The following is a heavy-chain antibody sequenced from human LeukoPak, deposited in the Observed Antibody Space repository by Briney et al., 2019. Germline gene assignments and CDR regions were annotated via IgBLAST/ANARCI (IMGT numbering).Heavy chain of an antibody. CDR2: TYYSGST. Sequence: SETLSLTCTVSGGSISSYYWNWIRQPPGKGLEWIGYTYYSGSTNYNPSLKSRVTTSVDTSKNQFSLKLSSVTAADTAVYYCARERLGYYDRSGLDYWGQGTLVTVSS. CDR3: ARERLGYYDRSGLDY. J-gene: IGHJ4*02. V-gene: IGHV4-59*01. D-gene: IGHD3-22*01. CDR1: GGSISSYY.